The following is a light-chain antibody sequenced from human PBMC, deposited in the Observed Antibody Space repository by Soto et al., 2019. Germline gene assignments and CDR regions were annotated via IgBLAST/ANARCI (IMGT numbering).Light chain of an antibody. CDR2: CAS. CDR3: QQYASSPLST. Sequence: EIVLTQSPGTLSLSPGERATLSCRASQSVSSSYLDWYQQKPGQTPRLLIYCASSSATGIPDSFSGSVSGTDFTINISRLETEDFAVYYFQQYASSPLSTFGQGNKLKIK. CDR1: QSVSSSY. J-gene: IGKJ2*01. V-gene: IGKV3-20*01.